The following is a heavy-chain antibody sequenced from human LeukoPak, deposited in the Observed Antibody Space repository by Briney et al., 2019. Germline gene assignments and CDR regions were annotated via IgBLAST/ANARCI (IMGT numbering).Heavy chain of an antibody. D-gene: IGHD6-13*01. J-gene: IGHJ4*02. CDR2: IHYSGST. V-gene: IGHV4-59*01. CDR1: GGSISSYY. Sequence: SETLSLTCAVSGGSISSYYWSWIRQPPGRGLEWIGSIHYSGSTSYNSSLKSRVTISVDTSKNQFSLKLSSVTPVDTAMYYCARQVYSSSWSYYFDYWGQGTLVTVSS. CDR3: ARQVYSSSWSYYFDY.